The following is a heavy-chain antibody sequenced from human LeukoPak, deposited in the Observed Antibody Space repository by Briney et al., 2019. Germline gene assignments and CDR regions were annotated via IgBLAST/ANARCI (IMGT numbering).Heavy chain of an antibody. V-gene: IGHV4-59*01. Sequence: SETLSLTCTVSGDSISNYYCSWIRQAPGKGLEWIGSRYYTGSASYSSSLRSRATISLGTSKNQFSLKLTSVTAADTAVYYCARGWEFYESNGYVFDLWGQGTMVTVSS. J-gene: IGHJ3*01. D-gene: IGHD3-22*01. CDR3: ARGWEFYESNGYVFDL. CDR2: RYYTGSA. CDR1: GDSISNYY.